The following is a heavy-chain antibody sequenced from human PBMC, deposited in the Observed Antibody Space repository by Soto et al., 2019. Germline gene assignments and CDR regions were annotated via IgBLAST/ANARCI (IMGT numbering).Heavy chain of an antibody. J-gene: IGHJ4*02. CDR1: GFTFSDYA. CDR3: ARRLTTSVTAMGY. Sequence: QVQLVESGGGVVQPGRSLRLSCSASGFTFSDYAIHWVRQAPGKGLEWVAVISDDGINKYTADSVKGRFIISRDNSKNTVFLQMSSLGPEDTAVYYCARRLTTSVTAMGYWSQGTLVTVSS. D-gene: IGHD4-17*01. V-gene: IGHV3-30-3*01. CDR2: ISDDGINK.